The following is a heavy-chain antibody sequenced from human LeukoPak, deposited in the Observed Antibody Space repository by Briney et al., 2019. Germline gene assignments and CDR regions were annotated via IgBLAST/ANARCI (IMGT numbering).Heavy chain of an antibody. D-gene: IGHD2-21*02. CDR3: ARSVVVTAPDAFDI. V-gene: IGHV5-51*01. CDR1: GYSFTSYW. Sequence: GESLKISCKGSGYSFTSYWIGWVRQMPGKGLGWMGIIYPGDSDTRYSTSFQGQVTISADKSISTAYLQWSSLKASDTAMYYCARSVVVTAPDAFDIWGQGTMVTVSS. J-gene: IGHJ3*02. CDR2: IYPGDSDT.